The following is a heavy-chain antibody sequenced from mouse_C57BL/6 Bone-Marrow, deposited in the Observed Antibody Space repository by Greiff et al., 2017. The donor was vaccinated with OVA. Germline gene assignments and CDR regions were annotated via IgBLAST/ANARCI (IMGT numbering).Heavy chain of an antibody. Sequence: VQLQQSGAELAKPGASVKLSCTASGYTFTSYWMHWVKQRPGQGLEWIGYINPSSGYTKYNQKFKDKATLTADKSSSTAYMQLSSLTYEDSAVYYCARHYCSSHWYFDVWGTGTTVTVSS. D-gene: IGHD1-1*01. CDR3: ARHYCSSHWYFDV. CDR1: GYTFTSYW. V-gene: IGHV1-7*01. CDR2: INPSSGYT. J-gene: IGHJ1*03.